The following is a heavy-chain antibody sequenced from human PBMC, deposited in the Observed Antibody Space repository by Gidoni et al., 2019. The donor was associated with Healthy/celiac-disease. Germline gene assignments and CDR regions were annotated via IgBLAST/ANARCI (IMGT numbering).Heavy chain of an antibody. CDR3: ARDQSTVTTVGGMDV. V-gene: IGHV1-2*02. J-gene: IGHJ6*04. D-gene: IGHD4-17*01. CDR2: INPNSGGT. CDR1: GYTFTGYY. Sequence: QVQLVQSGAEVKKPGASVKVSCKASGYTFTGYYMHCVRQAPGQGLEWMGWINPNSGGTNYAQKFQGRVTMTRDTSISTAYMELSRLRSDDTAVYYCARDQSTVTTVGGMDVWCKGTTVTVSS.